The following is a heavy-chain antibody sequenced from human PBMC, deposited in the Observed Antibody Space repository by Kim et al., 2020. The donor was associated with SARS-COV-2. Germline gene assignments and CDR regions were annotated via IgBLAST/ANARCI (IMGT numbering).Heavy chain of an antibody. Sequence: GGSLRLSCAASGFTFSSYSMNWVRQAPGKGLEWVSSISSSSSYIYYADSVKGRFTISRDNAKNSLYLQMNSLRAEDTAVYYCARVAWMSNHDAFDIWGQGTMVTFSS. D-gene: IGHD5-12*01. J-gene: IGHJ3*02. CDR3: ARVAWMSNHDAFDI. CDR1: GFTFSSYS. CDR2: ISSSSSYI. V-gene: IGHV3-21*01.